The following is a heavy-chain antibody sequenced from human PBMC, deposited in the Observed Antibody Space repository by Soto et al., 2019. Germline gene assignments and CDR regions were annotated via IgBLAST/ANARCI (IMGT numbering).Heavy chain of an antibody. CDR2: ISGSSGNA. D-gene: IGHD2-8*01. CDR1: GYTFTKYG. J-gene: IGHJ4*02. Sequence: QVQLVQSGAEVKNTGASVKVSCKTSGYTFTKYGVGWVRQAPGQGLEWMGWISGSSGNANYAEKVQGRITLTTDTSTSTAYIELRSLRSDDTAVYYCARVMAGLGEEYDHWGQGTLVTVSS. V-gene: IGHV1-18*01. CDR3: ARVMAGLGEEYDH.